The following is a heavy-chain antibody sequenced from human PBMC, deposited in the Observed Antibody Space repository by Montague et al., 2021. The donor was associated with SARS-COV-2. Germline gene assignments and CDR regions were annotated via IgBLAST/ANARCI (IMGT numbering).Heavy chain of an antibody. CDR1: GGSISSSCYY. D-gene: IGHD3-10*01. Sequence: SETLSLTCTVSGGSISSSCYYWRWIRQRPGKGLEWHGRIYESGSTYYNPSLKSRVTISIDTSKNQFSLKLSSVTAADTAVYYCAVNSDASYYYGLCAWGQGTLVTVSS. V-gene: IGHV4-39*07. CDR3: AVNSDASYYYGLCA. J-gene: IGHJ5*02. CDR2: IYESGST.